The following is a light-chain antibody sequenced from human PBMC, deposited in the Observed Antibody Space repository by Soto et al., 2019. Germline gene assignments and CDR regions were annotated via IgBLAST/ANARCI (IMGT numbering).Light chain of an antibody. Sequence: QSALTQPPSAYGSPGQAVTISCTGTSSDVGGYNFVSWYQQHPGKAPKLMIYEVTKRPSGVPDRFSGSKSGSTASLTVCGLQAEDEADYYCSSYAGGNNLIFGGGTKLTVL. CDR3: SSYAGGNNLI. V-gene: IGLV2-8*01. J-gene: IGLJ2*01. CDR1: SSDVGGYNF. CDR2: EVT.